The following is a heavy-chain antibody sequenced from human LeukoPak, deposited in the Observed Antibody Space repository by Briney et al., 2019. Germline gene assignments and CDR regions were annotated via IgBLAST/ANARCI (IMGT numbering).Heavy chain of an antibody. CDR2: ITSRSSSI. CDR3: ARDSRFGKLLIPYFDY. D-gene: IGHD3-10*01. CDR1: GFTFSNYN. J-gene: IGHJ4*02. V-gene: IGHV3-48*02. Sequence: PGGSLRLSCAASGFTFSNYNMNWVRQAPPKGLEWVSYITSRSSSIYYADSVKGRFTISRDNAQNSLYLQMNSLRDEDTAVYYCARDSRFGKLLIPYFDYWGQGTLVTVSS.